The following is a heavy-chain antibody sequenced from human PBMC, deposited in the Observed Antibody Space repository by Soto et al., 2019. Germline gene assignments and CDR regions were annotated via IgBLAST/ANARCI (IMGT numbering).Heavy chain of an antibody. Sequence: SETLSLTCNVSGGSISSDYWTWIRQPPGKGLEWIGNIHYSGNTKYNPSLKSRVTISVDTSRDHFSLKLSPVTAADTAVYSCARAPASPITGTPYYFDYWGQGILVTVSS. CDR2: IHYSGNT. D-gene: IGHD1-7*01. V-gene: IGHV4-59*01. CDR1: GGSISSDY. CDR3: ARAPASPITGTPYYFDY. J-gene: IGHJ4*02.